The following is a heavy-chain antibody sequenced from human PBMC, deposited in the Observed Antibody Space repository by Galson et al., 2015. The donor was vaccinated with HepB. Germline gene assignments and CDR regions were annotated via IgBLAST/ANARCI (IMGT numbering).Heavy chain of an antibody. CDR1: GYSFTSYW. Sequence: QSGAEVKKPGESLRISCKGSGYSFTSYWISWVRQMPGKGLEWMGRIDPSDSYTNYSPSFQGHVTISADKSISTAYLQWSSLKASDTAMYYCARQYIVVVPAGSDAFDIWGQGTMVIVSS. CDR2: IDPSDSYT. V-gene: IGHV5-10-1*01. CDR3: ARQYIVVVPAGSDAFDI. J-gene: IGHJ3*02. D-gene: IGHD2-2*01.